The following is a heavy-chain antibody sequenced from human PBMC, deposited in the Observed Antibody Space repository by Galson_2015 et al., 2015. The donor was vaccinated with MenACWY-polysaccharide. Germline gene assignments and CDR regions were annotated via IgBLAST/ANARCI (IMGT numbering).Heavy chain of an antibody. V-gene: IGHV3-30-3*01. CDR3: ARGVRSYARSDY. J-gene: IGHJ4*02. Sequence: SLRLSCAGSGFTFNTLAMNWVRQAPGKGLEWVALISYDGSNKYHADSVKGRFTISRNNSKNTVYLQMDSLRPEDTALYYCARGVRSYARSDYWRQGAQVTVSS. CDR1: GFTFNTLA. D-gene: IGHD3-10*02. CDR2: ISYDGSNK.